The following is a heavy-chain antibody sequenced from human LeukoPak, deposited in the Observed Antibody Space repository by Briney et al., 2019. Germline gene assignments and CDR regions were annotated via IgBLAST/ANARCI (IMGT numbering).Heavy chain of an antibody. CDR3: ASRSDPYCSGGSCYWSFDYYYGMDV. V-gene: IGHV1-69*13. Sequence: ASVKVSCKASGGTFSSYAISWVRQAPGQGLEWMGGIIPIFGTANYAQKFQGRVTITADESTGTAYMELSSLRSEDTAVYYCASRSDPYCSGGSCYWSFDYYYGMDVWGQGTTVTVSS. CDR2: IIPIFGTA. CDR1: GGTFSSYA. D-gene: IGHD2-15*01. J-gene: IGHJ6*02.